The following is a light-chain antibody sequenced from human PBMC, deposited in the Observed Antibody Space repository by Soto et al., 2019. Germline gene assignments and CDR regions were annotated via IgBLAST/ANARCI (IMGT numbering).Light chain of an antibody. CDR1: QGFSSF. V-gene: IGKV1D-8*01. CDR2: AAS. CDR3: QQYYSFPRT. Sequence: VIQVTQSPSSLSASVGDRVTITCRASQGFSSFLAWYQQKPGKAPELLIYAASTLQSGVPSRFSGSGSGTDFTLTISCLQSEDFATYYCQQYYSFPRTFGQGTKVDIK. J-gene: IGKJ1*01.